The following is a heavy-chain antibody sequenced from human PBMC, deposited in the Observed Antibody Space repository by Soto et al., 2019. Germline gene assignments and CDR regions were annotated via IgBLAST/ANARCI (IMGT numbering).Heavy chain of an antibody. CDR1: GFTFSSHW. CDR2: INGDGSST. CDR3: AGSPGLSRISGTTLGA. V-gene: IGHV3-74*01. J-gene: IGHJ5*01. Sequence: EVQLVESGGGLVQPGGSLRLSCAASGFTFSSHWMHCVRQAPGKGLVWVSRINGDGSSTSYADSVKGRFTISRDNAKNMLYLQVNSLRADDTAVYYCAGSPGLSRISGTTLGAWGQGTLVTVSS. D-gene: IGHD1-7*01.